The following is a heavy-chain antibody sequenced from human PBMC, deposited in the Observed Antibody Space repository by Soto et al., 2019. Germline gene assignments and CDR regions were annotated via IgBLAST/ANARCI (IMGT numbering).Heavy chain of an antibody. CDR2: ISYDGSNK. V-gene: IGHV3-30-3*01. CDR1: GFTFRSYA. Sequence: PGGSLRLSCAASGFTFRSYAMHWVRQAPGKGLEWVAVISYDGSNKNDADSVKGRFTISRDNSKNTLYLQMSSLGADDTAIYYCARGEDYYYSMDVWGQGTTVTVSS. CDR3: ARGEDYYYSMDV. J-gene: IGHJ6*02.